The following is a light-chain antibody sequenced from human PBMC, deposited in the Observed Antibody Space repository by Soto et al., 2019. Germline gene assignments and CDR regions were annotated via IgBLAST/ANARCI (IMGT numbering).Light chain of an antibody. CDR2: GAS. CDR1: QSVSSSY. Sequence: DIVLTQSPGTLSLSQGERATLSCRASQSVSSSYLAWYQHKPGQAPRLLIYGASSRATGIPDRFSGSGSGTDFTFTISRLEPEDFAVYYCQQYGSSPTFGQGTKVEIK. CDR3: QQYGSSPT. J-gene: IGKJ1*01. V-gene: IGKV3-20*01.